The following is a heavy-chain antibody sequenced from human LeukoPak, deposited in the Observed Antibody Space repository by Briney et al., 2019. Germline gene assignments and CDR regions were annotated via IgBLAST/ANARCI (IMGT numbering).Heavy chain of an antibody. Sequence: SETLSLTCTVSGGSISSGSYSWAWIRQPAGKGLEWIGRFYTSESTNYNPSLKSRVTISVDTSKNQFSLKLTSVTAADTAVYYCARSDFWSGYFDSWGQGTLVTVSS. CDR1: GGSISSGSYS. D-gene: IGHD3-3*01. J-gene: IGHJ4*02. CDR3: ARSDFWSGYFDS. CDR2: FYTSEST. V-gene: IGHV4-61*02.